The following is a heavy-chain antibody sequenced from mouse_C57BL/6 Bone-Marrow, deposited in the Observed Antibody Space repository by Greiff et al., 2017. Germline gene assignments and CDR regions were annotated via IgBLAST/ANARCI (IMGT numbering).Heavy chain of an antibody. CDR3: ARNGGRLRRGYFDY. V-gene: IGHV2-2*01. J-gene: IGHJ2*01. CDR1: GFSLTSYG. CDR2: IGSGGST. Sequence: VQLQQSGPGLVQPSQSLSITCTVSGFSLTSYGVHWVRQSPGKGLEWLGVIGSGGSTDYNAAFISRLSISKDNSKSQVFFKMNSLRADGTAIYYCARNGGRLRRGYFDYWGQGTTLTVSS.